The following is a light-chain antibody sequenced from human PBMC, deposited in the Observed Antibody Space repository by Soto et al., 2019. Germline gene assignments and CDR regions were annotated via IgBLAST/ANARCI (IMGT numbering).Light chain of an antibody. J-gene: IGKJ3*01. V-gene: IGKV1-12*01. Sequence: IQMTQSPSSVSASVGDRVSITCRASQGISRWLAWYQQKPGKAPKLLIYTASRLQSGVPSRFSGSGSGADFTLTINSLQPEDFATHYCQQANSFPFTFGPGTKVDIK. CDR2: TAS. CDR3: QQANSFPFT. CDR1: QGISRW.